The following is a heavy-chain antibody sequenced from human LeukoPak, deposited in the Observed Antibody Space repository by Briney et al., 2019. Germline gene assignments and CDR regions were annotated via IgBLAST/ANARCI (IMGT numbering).Heavy chain of an antibody. J-gene: IGHJ3*02. Sequence: SETLSLTCTVCGCSISSHYWSWLRQPPGKGLEGIGYIYYSGSTNYSPYLKSRVSISVDTSKNQFSLKLSSVTAADTAVYYCARNSGNLRTIHAFDIWGQGTMVTVSS. V-gene: IGHV4-59*11. D-gene: IGHD4/OR15-4a*01. CDR2: IYYSGST. CDR1: GCSISSHY. CDR3: ARNSGNLRTIHAFDI.